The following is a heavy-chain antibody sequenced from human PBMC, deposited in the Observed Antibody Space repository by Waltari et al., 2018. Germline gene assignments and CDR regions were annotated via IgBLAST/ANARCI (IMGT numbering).Heavy chain of an antibody. CDR1: GFTFSRYS. CDR3: ARDWAVGAFDI. D-gene: IGHD1-26*01. Sequence: EVQLVASGGGLVQPGGSLSLSCAASGFTFSRYSLNCVRQAPGKGLEWVSYISSSSSTIDYADSVKGRFTISRDNAKNSLYLQMNSLRAEDTAVYYCARDWAVGAFDIWGQGTMVTVSS. CDR2: ISSSSSTI. V-gene: IGHV3-48*04. J-gene: IGHJ3*02.